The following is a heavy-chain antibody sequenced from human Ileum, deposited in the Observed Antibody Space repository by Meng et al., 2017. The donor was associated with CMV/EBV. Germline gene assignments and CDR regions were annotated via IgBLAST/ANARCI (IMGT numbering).Heavy chain of an antibody. Sequence: SVKVSCKASGYTFTNYYMHWVRQAPGQGLEWLAMINPIGGTTRYTQKFQGRVTMTRDTSTSTVYMELSSLRSEDTAVYYCARGGGRDYYDDSGYLIDYWGQGTLVTVSS. D-gene: IGHD3-22*01. CDR1: GYTFTNYY. CDR2: INPIGGTT. V-gene: IGHV1-46*01. J-gene: IGHJ4*02. CDR3: ARGGGRDYYDDSGYLIDY.